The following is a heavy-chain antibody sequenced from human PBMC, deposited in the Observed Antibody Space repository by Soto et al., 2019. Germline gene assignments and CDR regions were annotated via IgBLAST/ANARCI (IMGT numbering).Heavy chain of an antibody. J-gene: IGHJ4*02. CDR3: ARESSGYSYGYPDY. Sequence: PSETLSLTCTVSGGSISSGGYYWSWIRQHPGKGLEWIGYIYYSGSTYYNPSLKSRVTISVDTSKNQFSLKLSSVTAADTAVYYCARESSGYSYGYPDYWGQGTLVTVAS. D-gene: IGHD5-18*01. V-gene: IGHV4-31*03. CDR2: IYYSGST. CDR1: GGSISSGGYY.